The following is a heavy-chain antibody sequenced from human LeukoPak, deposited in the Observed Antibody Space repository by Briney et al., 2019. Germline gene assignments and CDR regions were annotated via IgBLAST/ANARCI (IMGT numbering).Heavy chain of an antibody. CDR3: VMSYSSGWYYFDY. V-gene: IGHV3-53*01. CDR1: GFSVSSNY. J-gene: IGHJ4*02. CDR2: IYSGGNT. Sequence: PGGSLRLSCAASGFSVSSNYMNWVRQAPGEGLEWVSVIYSGGNTYYADSVKGRFTISRDNSKNTLYLQMNSLRVEDTAVYYCVMSYSSGWYYFDYWGQGTLVTVSS. D-gene: IGHD6-19*01.